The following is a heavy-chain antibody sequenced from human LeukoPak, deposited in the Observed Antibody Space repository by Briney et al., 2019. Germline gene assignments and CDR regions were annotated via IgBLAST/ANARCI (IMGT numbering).Heavy chain of an antibody. D-gene: IGHD6-13*01. J-gene: IGHJ4*02. CDR1: GGSISSYY. Sequence: PSETLSLTCTVSGGSISSYYWSWIRQPPGKGLEWIGYIYYSGSTNYNPSLKSRVTISVDTSKNQFSLKLSSVTAADTAVYYCARGSLYSSSWYPFFYWGQGTLVTVSS. V-gene: IGHV4-59*01. CDR3: ARGSLYSSSWYPFFY. CDR2: IYYSGST.